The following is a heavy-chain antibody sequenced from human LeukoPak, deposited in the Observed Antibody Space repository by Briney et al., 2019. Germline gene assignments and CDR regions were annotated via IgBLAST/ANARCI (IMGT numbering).Heavy chain of an antibody. Sequence: GESLKISCKASGYSFTTYWIGWVRQMPGKGLEWMGIIYPADSTAHYSPSFQGQVTISVDKSINTAYLQWSRLKASDTAMYYCACSMGVYYYYGMDVWGQGTTVTVSS. CDR3: ACSMGVYYYYGMDV. CDR2: IYPADSTA. CDR1: GYSFTTYW. J-gene: IGHJ6*02. V-gene: IGHV5-51*01. D-gene: IGHD3-10*02.